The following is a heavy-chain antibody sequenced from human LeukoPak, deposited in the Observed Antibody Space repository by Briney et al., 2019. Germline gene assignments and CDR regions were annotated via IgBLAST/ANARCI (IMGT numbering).Heavy chain of an antibody. CDR3: VKGRVEGLRYFDWFTDY. CDR2: IHSNGGST. Sequence: GGSLRLSCSASGFTFSSYAMHWVRQAPGKGLEYVSAIHSNGGSTYYADSVKGRFTISRDNSKNTLYLQMSSLRAEETAVYYCVKGRVEGLRYFDWFTDYWGQGTLVTVSS. CDR1: GFTFSSYA. D-gene: IGHD3-9*01. V-gene: IGHV3-64D*09. J-gene: IGHJ4*02.